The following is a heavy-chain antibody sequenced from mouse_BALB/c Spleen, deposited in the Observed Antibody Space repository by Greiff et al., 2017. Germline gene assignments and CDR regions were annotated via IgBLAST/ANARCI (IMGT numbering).Heavy chain of an antibody. CDR2: ILPGSGST. V-gene: IGHV1-9*01. Sequence: QVQLQQSGAELMKPGASVKISCKATGYTFSSYWIEWVKQRPGHGLEWIGEILPGSGSTNYNEKFKGKATFTADTSSNTAYMQLSSLTSEDSAVYYCALYYRYDWFAYWGQGTLVTVSA. D-gene: IGHD2-14*01. CDR1: GYTFSSYW. J-gene: IGHJ3*01. CDR3: ALYYRYDWFAY.